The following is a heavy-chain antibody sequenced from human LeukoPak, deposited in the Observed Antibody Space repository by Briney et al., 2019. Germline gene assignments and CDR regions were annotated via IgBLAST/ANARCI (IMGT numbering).Heavy chain of an antibody. D-gene: IGHD3-3*01. CDR1: GYTFTSYD. V-gene: IGHV1-8*01. J-gene: IGHJ6*03. CDR2: MNPNSGNT. Sequence: ASVKVSCKASGYTFTSYDINWVRQATGQGLEWMGWMNPNSGNTGYAQKFQGRVTMTRNTSISTAYMELSSLRSEDTAVYYCARGVGDFWVYYYYYYMDVWGKGTTVTVSS. CDR3: ARGVGDFWVYYYYYYMDV.